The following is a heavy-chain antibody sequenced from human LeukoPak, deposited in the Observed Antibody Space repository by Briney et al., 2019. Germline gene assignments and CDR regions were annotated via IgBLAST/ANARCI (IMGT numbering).Heavy chain of an antibody. CDR2: IYYSGST. D-gene: IGHD3-10*01. V-gene: IGHV4-59*08. CDR1: GGSISSYY. Sequence: SETLSLTCPVSGGSISSYYWSWIRQPPGKGLEWIGYIYYSGSTNYNPSLKSRVTISVDTSKNQFSLKLSSVTAADTAVYYCARHSTAGKNYFDYWGQGTLVTVSS. CDR3: ARHSTAGKNYFDY. J-gene: IGHJ4*02.